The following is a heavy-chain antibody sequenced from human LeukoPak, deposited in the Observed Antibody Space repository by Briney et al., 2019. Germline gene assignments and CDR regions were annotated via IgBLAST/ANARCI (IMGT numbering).Heavy chain of an antibody. CDR3: ARGSLWFGELIPSYYYYYGMDV. CDR2: INPSGGST. J-gene: IGHJ6*02. D-gene: IGHD3-10*01. V-gene: IGHV1-46*01. CDR1: GYTFTSYY. Sequence: GASVKVSCKASGYTFTSYYMHWVRQAPGQGLEWMGIINPSGGSTSYAQKFQGRVTTTRDTSTSTVYMELSSLRSEDTAVYYCARGSLWFGELIPSYYYYYGMDVWGQGTTVTVSS.